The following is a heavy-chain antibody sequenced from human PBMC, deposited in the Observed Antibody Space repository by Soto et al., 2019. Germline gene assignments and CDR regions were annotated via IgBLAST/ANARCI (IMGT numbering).Heavy chain of an antibody. V-gene: IGHV3-49*03. CDR3: TGSGYSYGYWFDP. CDR2: IRSKAYGGTT. J-gene: IGHJ5*02. CDR1: GFTFGDYV. D-gene: IGHD5-18*01. Sequence: GGSLRLSCTASGFTFGDYVMSWFRQAPGKGLEWVGFIRSKAYGGTTEYAASVKGRFTISRDDSKSIAYLQMNSLKTEDTAVYYCTGSGYSYGYWFDPWGQGTLVTVSS.